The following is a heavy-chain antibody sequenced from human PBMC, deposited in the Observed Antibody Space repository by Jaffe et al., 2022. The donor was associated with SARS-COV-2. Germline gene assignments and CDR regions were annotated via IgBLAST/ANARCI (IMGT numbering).Heavy chain of an antibody. V-gene: IGHV3-30-3*01. Sequence: QVQLVESGGGVVQPGRSLRLSCAASGFTFSSYAMHWVRQAPGKGLEWVAVISYDGSNKYYADSVKGRFTISRDNSKNTLYLQMNSLRAEDTAVYYCARDDSYSSGWWHLLDYWGQGTLVTVSS. CDR3: ARDDSYSSGWWHLLDY. J-gene: IGHJ4*02. CDR2: ISYDGSNK. CDR1: GFTFSSYA. D-gene: IGHD6-19*01.